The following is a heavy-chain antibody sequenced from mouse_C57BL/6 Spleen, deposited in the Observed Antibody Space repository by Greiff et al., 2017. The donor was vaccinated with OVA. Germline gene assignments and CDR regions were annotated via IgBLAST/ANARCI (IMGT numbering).Heavy chain of an antibody. D-gene: IGHD1-1*01. J-gene: IGHJ2*01. CDR2: IYPGDGDT. CDR1: GYAFSSSW. V-gene: IGHV1-82*01. CDR3: ARDELRNFDY. Sequence: VQRVESGPELVKPGASVKISCKASGYAFSSSWMNWVKQRPGKGLEWIGRIYPGDGDTNYNGKFKGKATLTADKSSSTAYMQLSSLTSEDSAVYFCARDELRNFDYWGQGTTLTVSS.